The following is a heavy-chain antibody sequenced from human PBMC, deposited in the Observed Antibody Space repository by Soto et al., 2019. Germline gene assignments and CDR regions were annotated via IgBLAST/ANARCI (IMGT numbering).Heavy chain of an antibody. CDR2: VFWDDDK. J-gene: IGHJ3*01. Sequence: QITLKESGPTLVKPTQTLTLTCTYSGFSLSTTGVGVGWIRQPPGKALEWLAIVFWDDDKRYSLSLKNRLTITQDTSKSQVVFTMTNMDPADTATYYCARSLASWVYVFDFWGQGTLVTVSS. CDR1: GFSLSTTGVG. V-gene: IGHV2-5*02. CDR3: ARSLASWVYVFDF.